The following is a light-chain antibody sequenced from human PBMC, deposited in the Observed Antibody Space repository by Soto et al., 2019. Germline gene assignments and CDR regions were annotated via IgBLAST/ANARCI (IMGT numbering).Light chain of an antibody. V-gene: IGKV1-17*01. Sequence: DIQMTQSPPSLSASVGDRVTITCRASQGIRSDLTWYQQKLGKAPKRLITAASSLRSGVPSRFSGSGSGTEFTLTICGLQPEDLATYYCLQHNNHPFTLGGGTKVEIE. CDR2: AAS. CDR1: QGIRSD. J-gene: IGKJ4*01. CDR3: LQHNNHPFT.